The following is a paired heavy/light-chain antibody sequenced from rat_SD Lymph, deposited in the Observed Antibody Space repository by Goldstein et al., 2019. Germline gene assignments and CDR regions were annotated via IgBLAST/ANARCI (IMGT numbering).Heavy chain of an antibody. V-gene: IGHV5-29*01. D-gene: IGHD1-1*01. J-gene: IGHJ3*01. CDR3: TRVESVVYWFAY. Sequence: EVQLVESGGGLVQPGRSMKLSCAASGFTFSNYGMAWVRQAPTKGLEWVATISYDGSSTYYRDSVKGRFTISRDNAKSTLYLQMNSLRSEDTATYYCTRVESVVYWFAYWGQGTLVTVSS. CDR1: GFTFSNYG. CDR2: ISYDGSST.
Light chain of an antibody. CDR1: QNVDNYGISY. CDR3: QQSKDYWT. V-gene: IGKV3S1*01. CDR2: EGS. Sequence: DIVLTQSPALAVSLEQRATISCKTSQNVDNYGISYMHWYQQKPGQQPKLLIYEGSNLASGIPARFSGSGSGTDFTLTIDPVEADDIATYYCQQSKDYWTFGGGTKLELK. J-gene: IGKJ1*01.